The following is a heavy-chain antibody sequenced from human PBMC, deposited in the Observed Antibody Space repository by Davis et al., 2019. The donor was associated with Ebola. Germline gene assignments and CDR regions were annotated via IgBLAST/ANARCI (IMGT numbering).Heavy chain of an antibody. CDR1: GYSFANFW. J-gene: IGHJ2*01. V-gene: IGHV5-51*01. D-gene: IGHD4-11*01. Sequence: GESLKISCKASGYSFANFWIGWVRQMPGKGLEWMGIIYPGDSDTRYSPSFQGQVTMSADKSISTAYLQWSSLKASDTAMYYCARKTTTLHWYFDLWGRGTLVTVSS. CDR3: ARKTTTLHWYFDL. CDR2: IYPGDSDT.